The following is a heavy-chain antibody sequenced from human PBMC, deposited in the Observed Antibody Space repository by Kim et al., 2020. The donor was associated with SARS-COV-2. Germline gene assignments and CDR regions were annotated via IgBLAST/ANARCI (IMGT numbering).Heavy chain of an antibody. J-gene: IGHJ5*02. Sequence: DSVKGRFTISRDNYKNTLYLQMNSLRAEDTAVYYCAKAGPELLKARWFDPWGQGTLVTVSS. CDR3: AKAGPELLKARWFDP. V-gene: IGHV3-30*02. D-gene: IGHD2-15*01.